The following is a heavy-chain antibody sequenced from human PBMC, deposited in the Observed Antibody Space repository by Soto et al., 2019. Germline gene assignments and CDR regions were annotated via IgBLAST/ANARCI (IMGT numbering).Heavy chain of an antibody. D-gene: IGHD3-22*01. CDR2: IIPIFGTT. V-gene: IGHV1-69*12. CDR1: GGTFSNYA. Sequence: QVQLVQSGAEVKKPGSSVKVSCKASGGTFSNYALSWVRQAPGQGLEWMGDIIPIFGTTNNAQKFQGRVTITADEATSTAYMEPSSLRSEDTAVYYCASRGGRDYYDTSGYGWGQGTLVTVSS. J-gene: IGHJ1*01. CDR3: ASRGGRDYYDTSGYG.